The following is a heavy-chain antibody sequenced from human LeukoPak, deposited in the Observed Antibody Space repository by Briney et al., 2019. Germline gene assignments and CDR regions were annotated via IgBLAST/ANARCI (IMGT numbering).Heavy chain of an antibody. CDR2: ISYDGSNK. Sequence: PGGSLRLSCAASGFTFSSYGMHWVRQAPGKGLEWVAVISYDGSNKYYADSVKGRFTISRDNSKNTLWLQMNSLRSDDTAVYYCARASYGDYVILTGPTYYYYGMDVWGQGTTVTVSS. V-gene: IGHV3-30*03. CDR3: ARASYGDYVILTGPTYYYYGMDV. CDR1: GFTFSSYG. D-gene: IGHD4-17*01. J-gene: IGHJ6*02.